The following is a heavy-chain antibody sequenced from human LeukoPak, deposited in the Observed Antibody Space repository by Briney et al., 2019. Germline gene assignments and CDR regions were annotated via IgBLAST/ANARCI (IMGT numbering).Heavy chain of an antibody. CDR1: GFTFSSYA. CDR2: ISSDGRDK. Sequence: GRSLRLSCVASGFTFSSYAMHWVLQAPGKGLEWVSVISSDGRDKYYADSVKGRFTISRDNSKNTLYLQMNSLRVEDTALYYCARGGYGSGSPGYWGQGALVTVSS. CDR3: ARGGYGSGSPGY. D-gene: IGHD3-10*01. J-gene: IGHJ4*02. V-gene: IGHV3-30*03.